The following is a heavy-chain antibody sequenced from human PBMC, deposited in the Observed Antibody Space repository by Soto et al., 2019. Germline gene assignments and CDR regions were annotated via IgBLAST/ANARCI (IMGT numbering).Heavy chain of an antibody. CDR3: AIPYYYDSSGYYPPDYYGMDV. D-gene: IGHD3-22*01. V-gene: IGHV1-18*01. CDR2: ISAYNGNT. J-gene: IGHJ6*04. Sequence: ASVKVSCKASGYTFTSYGISWVRQAPGQGLEWMGWISAYNGNTNHAQKLQGRVTMNTDTSTSTAYTELRSLRSDDTAVYYCAIPYYYDSSGYYPPDYYGMDVWGKGTTVTVSS. CDR1: GYTFTSYG.